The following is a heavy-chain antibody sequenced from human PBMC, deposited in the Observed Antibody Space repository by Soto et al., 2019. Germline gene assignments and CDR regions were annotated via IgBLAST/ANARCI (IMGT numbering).Heavy chain of an antibody. V-gene: IGHV1-2*02. CDR2: INPNSGGT. D-gene: IGHD6-6*01. J-gene: IGHJ4*02. CDR3: AREIPYSSSSFDY. Sequence: QVQLVQSGAEVKKPGSSVKVSCKASGGTFSSYAISWVRQAPGQGLEWMGWINPNSGGTNYAQKFQGRVTMTRDTSISTAYMELSRLRSDDTAVYYCAREIPYSSSSFDYWGQGTLVTVSS. CDR1: GGTFSSYA.